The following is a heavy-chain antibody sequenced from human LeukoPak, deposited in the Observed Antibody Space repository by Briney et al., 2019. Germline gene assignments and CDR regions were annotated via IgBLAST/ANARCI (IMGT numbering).Heavy chain of an antibody. CDR1: GFTFSSYA. D-gene: IGHD5-24*01. J-gene: IGHJ4*02. Sequence: GGSLRLSCAASGFTFSSYAMSWVRQAPGEGLEWVSTISGSGGSTYYADSVKGRFTISRGISKDTLYLQMNSLRAEDTAVYYCAKLDGYNYGHFDYWGQGTLATVSS. CDR2: ISGSGGST. CDR3: AKLDGYNYGHFDY. V-gene: IGHV3-23*01.